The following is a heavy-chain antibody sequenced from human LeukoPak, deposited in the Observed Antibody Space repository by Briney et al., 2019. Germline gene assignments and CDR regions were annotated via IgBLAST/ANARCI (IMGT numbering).Heavy chain of an antibody. Sequence: ASVKVSCKASGYTFTSYYMRWVRQAPGQGLEWMGWISAYNGNTNYAQKVQGRVTMTTDTSTSTAYMELRSLRSDDTAVYYCARGRDGYNPTSDYWGQGTLVTVCS. CDR2: ISAYNGNT. V-gene: IGHV1-18*04. CDR1: GYTFTSYY. CDR3: ARGRDGYNPTSDY. J-gene: IGHJ4*02. D-gene: IGHD5-12*01.